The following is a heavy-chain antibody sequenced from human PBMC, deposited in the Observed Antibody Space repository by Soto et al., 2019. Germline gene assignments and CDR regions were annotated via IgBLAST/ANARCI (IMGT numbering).Heavy chain of an antibody. J-gene: IGHJ4*02. D-gene: IGHD2-8*01. CDR2: IIPIFGIP. Sequence: ASVKVSCKTSGGTFSSYSVSWVRQAPGQGLEWMGGIIPIFGIPTYAQKFQARVTISADESTSTASMELSGLRSEDTAIYYCTRGHGFNGASFDYWGQGTLVTVSS. CDR1: GGTFSSYS. CDR3: TRGHGFNGASFDY. V-gene: IGHV1-69*13.